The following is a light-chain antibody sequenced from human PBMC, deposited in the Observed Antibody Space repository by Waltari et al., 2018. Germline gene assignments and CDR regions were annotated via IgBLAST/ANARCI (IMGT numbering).Light chain of an antibody. CDR1: QSLLHSNRNTY. CDR3: MQALQTPLT. V-gene: IGKV2-29*02. Sequence: DIVMTQTPLSLPVTPGEPASISCRSSQSLLHSNRNTYLYWYLQKPGRPPRLLIYRVSNRFSGVPDRFSGSGSGTDFTLRISRVEAEDVGVYYCMQALQTPLTFGGGTRVEIK. J-gene: IGKJ4*01. CDR2: RVS.